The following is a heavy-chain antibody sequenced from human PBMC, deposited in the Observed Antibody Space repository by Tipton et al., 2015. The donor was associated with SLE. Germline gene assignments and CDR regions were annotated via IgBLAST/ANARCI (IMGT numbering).Heavy chain of an antibody. J-gene: IGHJ6*03. CDR2: FYFSGSS. CDR1: GVSISTYY. D-gene: IGHD6-19*01. Sequence: TLSLTCSVSGVSISTYYWSWIRQSPGKGLEWIGFFYFSGSSQYNPSLKSRVAISADTSNNQFSLELSSVTAADTAVYYCARETEDTGWIHSRDYIYYYYYVDVWGQGTTVTVSS. V-gene: IGHV4-59*12. CDR3: ARETEDTGWIHSRDYIYYYYYVDV.